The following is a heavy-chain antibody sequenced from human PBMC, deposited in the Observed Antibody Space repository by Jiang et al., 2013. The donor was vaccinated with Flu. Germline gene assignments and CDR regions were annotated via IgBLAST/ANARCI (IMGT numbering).Heavy chain of an antibody. CDR3: ARGAYCGGDCPFDY. J-gene: IGHJ4*02. CDR2: IYHSGST. D-gene: IGHD2-21*02. CDR1: GYSISSGYY. Sequence: LLKPSETLSLTCAVSGYSISSGYYWGWIRQPPGKGLEWIGSIYHSGSTYYNPSLKSRVTISVDTSKNQFSLKLSSVTAADTAVYYCARGAYCGGDCPFDYWGQGTLVTVSS. V-gene: IGHV4-38-2*01.